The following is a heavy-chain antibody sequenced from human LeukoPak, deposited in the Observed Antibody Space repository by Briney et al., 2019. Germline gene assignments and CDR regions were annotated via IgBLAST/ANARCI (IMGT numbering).Heavy chain of an antibody. V-gene: IGHV4-34*01. CDR2: INHSGST. CDR1: GGSFSGYY. Sequence: PSETLSLTCAVYGGSFSGYYWSWIRQPPGKGLEWIGEINHSGSTNYNPSLKSRVTISVDTSKNQFSLKLSSVTAADTAVYYCARDPRGSGSYYSFDYWGQGTLVTVSS. CDR3: ARDPRGSGSYYSFDY. J-gene: IGHJ4*02. D-gene: IGHD3-10*01.